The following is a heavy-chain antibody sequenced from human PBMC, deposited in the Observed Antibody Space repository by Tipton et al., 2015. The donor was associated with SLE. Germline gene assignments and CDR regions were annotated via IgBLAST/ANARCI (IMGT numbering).Heavy chain of an antibody. J-gene: IGHJ3*01. CDR2: ISSSSNYI. V-gene: IGHV3-21*01. CDR1: EFTFSSYN. Sequence: SLRLSCAASEFTFSSYNMYWVRQAPGKGLEWVSSISSSSNYIYYADSVKGRFTISRDNAKNSLYLQLNSLKAEDTAVYYCARGARMWELLVPLDVWGQGTLVTVSS. CDR3: ARGARMWELLVPLDV. D-gene: IGHD1-26*01.